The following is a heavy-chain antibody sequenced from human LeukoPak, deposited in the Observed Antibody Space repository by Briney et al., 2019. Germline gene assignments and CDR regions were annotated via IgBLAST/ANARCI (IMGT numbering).Heavy chain of an antibody. Sequence: GGSLRLSCAASGFTFSSYAMSWVRQAPGKGLEWVGFIRSKAYGGTTEYAASVKGRFTISRDDSKSIAYLRMNSLKTEDTAVYYCTRGRFDPWGQGTLVTVSS. J-gene: IGHJ5*02. CDR1: GFTFSSYA. CDR2: IRSKAYGGTT. CDR3: TRGRFDP. V-gene: IGHV3-49*04.